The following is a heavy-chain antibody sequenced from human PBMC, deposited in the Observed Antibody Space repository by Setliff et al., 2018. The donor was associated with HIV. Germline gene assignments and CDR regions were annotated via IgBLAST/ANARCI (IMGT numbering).Heavy chain of an antibody. Sequence: RASVKVSCKASGYTFTSYGISWVRQAPGQGLEWMGWISAYNGNTNYAQKLQGRVTMTTDTSTSTAYMELRSLRSDDTAVYYCARGSSSITIFGVVTPRDAFDIWGQGTMVTVSS. J-gene: IGHJ3*02. CDR3: ARGSSSITIFGVVTPRDAFDI. CDR2: ISAYNGNT. CDR1: GYTFTSYG. D-gene: IGHD3-3*01. V-gene: IGHV1-18*01.